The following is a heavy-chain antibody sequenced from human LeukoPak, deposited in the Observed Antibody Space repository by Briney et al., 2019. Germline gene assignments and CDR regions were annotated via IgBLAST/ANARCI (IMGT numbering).Heavy chain of an antibody. Sequence: PSETLSLTCTVSGGSISSYYWSWIRQPPGKGLEWIGYIYYSGSTNNNPSLKSRVTISVDKSKNQISLKLSSVTAADTAVYYCARGVSRGYSYGRYYMDVWGKGTTVTVSS. D-gene: IGHD5-18*01. CDR1: GGSISSYY. CDR2: IYYSGST. CDR3: ARGVSRGYSYGRYYMDV. J-gene: IGHJ6*03. V-gene: IGHV4-59*01.